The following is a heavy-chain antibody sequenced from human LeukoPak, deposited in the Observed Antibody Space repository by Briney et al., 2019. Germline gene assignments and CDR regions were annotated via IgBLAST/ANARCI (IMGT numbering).Heavy chain of an antibody. V-gene: IGHV3-30*04. CDR3: ARAGDCTNGVCYTGEGNYYYYMDV. Sequence: GGSLRLSCAASGFTFSSYAMHWVRQAPGKGLEWVAVISYDGSNKYYADSVKGRFTISRDNSKNTLYLRMNSLRAEDTAVYYCARAGDCTNGVCYTGEGNYYYYMDVWGKGTTVTVSS. CDR2: ISYDGSNK. D-gene: IGHD2-8*01. J-gene: IGHJ6*03. CDR1: GFTFSSYA.